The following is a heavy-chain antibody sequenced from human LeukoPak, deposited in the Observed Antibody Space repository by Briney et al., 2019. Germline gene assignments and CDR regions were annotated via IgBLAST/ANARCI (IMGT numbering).Heavy chain of an antibody. Sequence: PSQTLSLTCTVSGGSISSGSYHWSWIRQPAGKGLEWIGRIYTSGSTNYNPSLKSRVTISVDTSKNQFSLKLSSVTAADTAVYYCARAPYAGWFDPWGQGTLVTVSS. CDR3: ARAPYAGWFDP. D-gene: IGHD4-17*01. V-gene: IGHV4-61*02. J-gene: IGHJ5*02. CDR1: GGSISSGSYH. CDR2: IYTSGST.